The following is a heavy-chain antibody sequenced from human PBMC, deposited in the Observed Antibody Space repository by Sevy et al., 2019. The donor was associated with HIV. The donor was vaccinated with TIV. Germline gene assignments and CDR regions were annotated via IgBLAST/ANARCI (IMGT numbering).Heavy chain of an antibody. V-gene: IGHV4-39*01. J-gene: IGHJ3*02. Sequence: SETLSLTCTVSGGSISSSSYYWGWIRQPPGKGLEWIGSIYYSGSTYYNPSLKSRVTISVDTSKNQFSLKLSSVTAADTAVYYCARTPARFLEWIAFDIWGQGTMVTVSS. D-gene: IGHD3-3*01. CDR1: GGSISSSSYY. CDR3: ARTPARFLEWIAFDI. CDR2: IYYSGST.